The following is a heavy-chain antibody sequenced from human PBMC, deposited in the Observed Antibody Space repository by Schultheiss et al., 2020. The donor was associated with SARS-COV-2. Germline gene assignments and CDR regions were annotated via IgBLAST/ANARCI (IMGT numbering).Heavy chain of an antibody. Sequence: GESLKISCVGSGFIFGRYTMNWVRQAPGKGLEWVSLIRRKSNAGTTEYAAAVKGRFTISRDDSKRVAYLQMNSLKTEDTAVYYCTRFRQFYDSSRYSPVSYAMDVWGHGTTVTVSS. J-gene: IGHJ6*02. CDR1: GFIFGRYT. CDR2: IRRKSNAGTT. CDR3: TRFRQFYDSSRYSPVSYAMDV. V-gene: IGHV3-49*04. D-gene: IGHD3-22*01.